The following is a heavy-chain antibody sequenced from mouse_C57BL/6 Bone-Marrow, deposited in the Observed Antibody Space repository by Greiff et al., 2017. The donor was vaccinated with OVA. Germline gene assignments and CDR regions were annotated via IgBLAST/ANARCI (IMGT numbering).Heavy chain of an antibody. CDR1: GYTFTNYW. D-gene: IGHD3-1*01. V-gene: IGHV1-63*01. CDR2: IYPGGGYT. Sequence: VQGVESGAELVRPGTSVKMSCKASGYTFTNYWIGWAKQRPGHGLEWIGDIYPGGGYTNYNEKFKGKATLTADKSSSTAYMQFSSLTSEDSAIYYCARSALSYWYFDVWGTGTTVTVSS. J-gene: IGHJ1*03. CDR3: ARSALSYWYFDV.